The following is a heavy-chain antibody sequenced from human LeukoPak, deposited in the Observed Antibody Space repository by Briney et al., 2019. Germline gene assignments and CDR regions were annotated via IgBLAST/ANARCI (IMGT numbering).Heavy chain of an antibody. V-gene: IGHV3-74*01. CDR2: ISSDGSSI. CDR3: AREGAALDY. Sequence: SGGSLRLSCAASGFTFSSHRMYWVRQAPGKGLVWVSRISSDGSSIAYTDSVRGRFTISRDNAKNTLYLQMNSLRVEDTAVYYCAREGAALDYWGQGTLVSFSS. J-gene: IGHJ4*02. CDR1: GFTFSSHR. D-gene: IGHD6-6*01.